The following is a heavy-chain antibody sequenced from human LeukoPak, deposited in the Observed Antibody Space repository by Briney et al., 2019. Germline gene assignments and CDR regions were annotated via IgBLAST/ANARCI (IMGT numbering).Heavy chain of an antibody. CDR1: GYTFTRYD. CDR3: AKDGRPWLGAPQWTGGYYYYYLDV. Sequence: ASGKVSGKASGYTFTRYDINGVRQATGQGREWRGWMNPNSGNTGYAQKFQGRVTITRNTSISTAYMELSSLRSEDTAVYYCAKDGRPWLGAPQWTGGYYYYYLDVWGNGTTVPVSS. CDR2: MNPNSGNT. D-gene: IGHD6-19*01. V-gene: IGHV1-8*03. J-gene: IGHJ6*03.